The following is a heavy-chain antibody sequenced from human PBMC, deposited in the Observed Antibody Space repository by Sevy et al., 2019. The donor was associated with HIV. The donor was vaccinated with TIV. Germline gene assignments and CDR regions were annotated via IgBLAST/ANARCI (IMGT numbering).Heavy chain of an antibody. Sequence: GGSLRLSCAASGFTFSSYAMHWVRQAPGKGLERVAVISYDGSNKYYADSVKGRFTISRDNSKNTLYLQMNSLRAEETAVYYCARDLARKAVDGGFDPWGQGTLVTVSS. J-gene: IGHJ5*02. CDR3: ARDLARKAVDGGFDP. D-gene: IGHD6-19*01. CDR1: GFTFSSYA. CDR2: ISYDGSNK. V-gene: IGHV3-30-3*01.